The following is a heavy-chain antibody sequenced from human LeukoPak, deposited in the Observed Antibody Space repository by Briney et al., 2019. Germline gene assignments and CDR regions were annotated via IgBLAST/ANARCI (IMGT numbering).Heavy chain of an antibody. CDR3: ARVYCSSTSCYTGGGGYYGMDV. V-gene: IGHV1-18*01. Sequence: ASVKVSCKASGYTFTSYGISWVRQAPGQGLEWMGWISAYNGNTNYAQKLQGRVTMTTDTSTSTAYMELRSLRSDDTAVYYCARVYCSSTSCYTGGGGYYGMDVWGQGTTVTVSS. CDR2: ISAYNGNT. J-gene: IGHJ6*02. CDR1: GYTFTSYG. D-gene: IGHD2-2*02.